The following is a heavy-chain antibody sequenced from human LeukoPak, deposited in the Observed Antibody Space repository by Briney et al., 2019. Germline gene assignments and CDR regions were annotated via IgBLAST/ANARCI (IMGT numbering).Heavy chain of an antibody. Sequence: PGGSLRLSYAPSGFTFRGYSMNWVRQAPGKGLEWVSYISSSSSTIYYADSVKGRFTISRDNAKNSLYLQMNILRDEDTAVYYCAREVVGLDYWGQGTLVTVSS. V-gene: IGHV3-48*02. CDR2: ISSSSSTI. CDR1: GFTFRGYS. CDR3: AREVVGLDY. J-gene: IGHJ4*02. D-gene: IGHD2-15*01.